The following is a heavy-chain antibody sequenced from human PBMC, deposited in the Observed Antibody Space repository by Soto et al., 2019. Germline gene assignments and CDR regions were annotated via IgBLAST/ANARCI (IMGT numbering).Heavy chain of an antibody. Sequence: PGGSLRLSCAISGFSVRSNYLSWVRQAPGKGLEWVSVHYSGGSTYYADSVQGRFTISRDKSNNTLYLQMRRVRAEDTAVYFCARHRHPRGTVGATSPLDPWGQGTQVTVS. V-gene: IGHV3-53*01. CDR2: HYSGGST. CDR1: GFSVRSNY. CDR3: ARHRHPRGTVGATSPLDP. J-gene: IGHJ5*02. D-gene: IGHD1-26*01.